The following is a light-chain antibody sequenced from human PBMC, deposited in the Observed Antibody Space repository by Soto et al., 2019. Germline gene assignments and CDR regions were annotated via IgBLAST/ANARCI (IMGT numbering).Light chain of an antibody. J-gene: IGLJ3*02. CDR1: SSDVGGSNY. CDR2: DVN. Sequence: QSALTQPASVSGSPGQSITISCTGISSDVGGSNYVSWYQQHPGKAPKLMIYDVNNRPSGISNRFSASKSGNTASLTISGLQAEDEAVYYCTSYTTSSTLGVVFGGGTKLTVL. CDR3: TSYTTSSTLGVV. V-gene: IGLV2-14*03.